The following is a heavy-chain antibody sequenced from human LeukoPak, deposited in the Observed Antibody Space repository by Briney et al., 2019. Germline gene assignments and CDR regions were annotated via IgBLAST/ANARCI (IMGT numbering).Heavy chain of an antibody. V-gene: IGHV4-59*01. Sequence: RASETLSLTCTVSGGSISSYYWSWIRQPPGKGLESIGYIYYSGSTNYNPSLKSRVTISVDTSKNQFSLKLSSVTAADPAVYYCAREGPDYYDSSVSAFDIWGQGTMVTVSS. CDR3: AREGPDYYDSSVSAFDI. CDR2: IYYSGST. D-gene: IGHD3-22*01. J-gene: IGHJ3*02. CDR1: GGSISSYY.